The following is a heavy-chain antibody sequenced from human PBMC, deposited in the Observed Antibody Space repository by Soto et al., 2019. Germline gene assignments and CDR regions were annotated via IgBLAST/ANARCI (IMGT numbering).Heavy chain of an antibody. V-gene: IGHV3-53*01. CDR3: VRGGTAPYHYGMDV. Sequence: PGGSLRLSCAASGFTVSSNYRSWVRQAPGKGMEWVSVIYSGGSTYYADSVKGRFTISRDNSKYTLYLKINSRRAEDTSVYYCVRGGTAPYHYGMDVWGQGATVTVSS. CDR2: IYSGGST. CDR1: GFTVSSNY. J-gene: IGHJ6*02. D-gene: IGHD1-1*01.